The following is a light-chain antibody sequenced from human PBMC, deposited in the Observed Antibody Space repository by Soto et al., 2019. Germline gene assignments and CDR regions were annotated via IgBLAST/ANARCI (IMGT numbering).Light chain of an antibody. CDR2: AAS. Sequence: DIQMTQSPTSLYASVGDRVTITCRASQDIRNFVAWYPQKPGKAPKLLIYAASTLQSGVPSRFNGSGSGTDFTLTINSLQPEDFATYSCQKYSSVPVFGPGTKVEIK. CDR1: QDIRNF. J-gene: IGKJ3*01. CDR3: QKYSSVPV. V-gene: IGKV1-27*01.